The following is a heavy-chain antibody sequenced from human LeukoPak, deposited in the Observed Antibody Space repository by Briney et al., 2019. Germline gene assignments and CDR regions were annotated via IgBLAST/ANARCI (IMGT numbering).Heavy chain of an antibody. J-gene: IGHJ6*03. V-gene: IGHV4-59*01. CDR1: GGSISSYY. D-gene: IGHD2-21*01. CDR2: IYYSGST. CDR3: ARDLHKTYCGGDCYPDV. Sequence: KPSETLSLTCTVSGGSISSYYWSWIRQPPGKGLEWIGYIYYSGSTNYNPSLKSRVTISVDTSKNQFSLKLSSVTAADTAVYYCARDLHKTYCGGDCYPDVWGKGTTVTVSS.